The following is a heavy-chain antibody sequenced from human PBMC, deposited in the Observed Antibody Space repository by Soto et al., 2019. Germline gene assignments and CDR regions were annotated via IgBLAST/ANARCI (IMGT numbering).Heavy chain of an antibody. CDR3: ASSPAYYYDSSGYWDFGY. D-gene: IGHD3-22*01. CDR1: GFTFSSYA. J-gene: IGHJ4*02. V-gene: IGHV3-23*01. Sequence: EVQLLESGGGLVQPGGSLRLSCAASGFTFSSYAMSWVRQAPGKGLEWVSAISGSGGSTYYADSVKGRFTISRDNSKNTLKLQMNSLRAEDTAVYYCASSPAYYYDSSGYWDFGYWGQGTLVTVSS. CDR2: ISGSGGST.